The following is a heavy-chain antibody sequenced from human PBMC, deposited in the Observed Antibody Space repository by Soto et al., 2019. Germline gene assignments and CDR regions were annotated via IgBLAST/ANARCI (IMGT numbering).Heavy chain of an antibody. CDR2: INHSGSA. V-gene: IGHV4-34*01. D-gene: IGHD6-6*01. CDR1: GGSFSGYY. CDR3: ARVVAARGRGFDY. Sequence: SETLSLTCAVYGGSFSGYYWSWIRQPPGKGLEWIGEINHSGSANYNPSLKSRVTISVDTSKNQFSLKLSSVTAADTAVYYCARVVAARGRGFDYWGQGTLVTVSS. J-gene: IGHJ4*02.